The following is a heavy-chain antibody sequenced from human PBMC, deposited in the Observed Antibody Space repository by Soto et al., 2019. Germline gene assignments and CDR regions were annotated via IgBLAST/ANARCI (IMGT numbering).Heavy chain of an antibody. CDR1: GFTFSDYA. Sequence: GGSLRLSCAASGFTFSDYAMSWVRQAPGKGLEWVSAITGSGGDTYHADSVKGRFTISRDNSKNTLFLQMNRLRADDTAVYYCAKGSASGSPYYFDFWGQGALVTVSS. CDR3: AKGSASGSPYYFDF. J-gene: IGHJ4*02. CDR2: ITGSGGDT. V-gene: IGHV3-23*01. D-gene: IGHD6-25*01.